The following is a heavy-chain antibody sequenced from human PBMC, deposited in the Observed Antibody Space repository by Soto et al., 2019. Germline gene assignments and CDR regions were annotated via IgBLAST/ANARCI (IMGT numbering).Heavy chain of an antibody. V-gene: IGHV3-21*01. D-gene: IGHD2-2*01. J-gene: IGHJ4*02. CDR3: ARDDPTSDIVVDPYYFDY. CDR2: ISSSSSYI. Sequence: GGSLRLSCAASGFTFSSYSMNWVRQAPGKGLEWVSSISSSSSYIYYADSVKGRFTISRDNAKNSLYLQMNSLRAEDTAVYYCARDDPTSDIVVDPYYFDYWGQGTLVTVSS. CDR1: GFTFSSYS.